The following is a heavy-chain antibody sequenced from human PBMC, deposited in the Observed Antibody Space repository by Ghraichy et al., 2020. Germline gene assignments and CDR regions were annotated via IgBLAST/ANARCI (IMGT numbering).Heavy chain of an antibody. CDR1: ADSISTNNY. CDR3: VRHGQWLLRNDN. J-gene: IGHJ4*02. D-gene: IGHD6-19*01. V-gene: IGHV4-39*01. Sequence: ESLNISCTVAADSISTNNYWGWIRQPPGKGLEWIGGILYSGTTYYNPSLRSRVTISIDTSKKQFSLRLSSVTAADTAVYYCVRHGQWLLRNDNWGQGTLVTVSS. CDR2: ILYSGTT.